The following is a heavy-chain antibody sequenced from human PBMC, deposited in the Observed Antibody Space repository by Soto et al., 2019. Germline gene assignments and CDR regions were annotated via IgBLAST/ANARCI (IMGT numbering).Heavy chain of an antibody. V-gene: IGHV4-59*08. J-gene: IGHJ4*01. CDR2: IYYSGST. D-gene: IGHD6-13*01. CDR1: GDSMNNYY. CDR3: ARYMRTTTAAGVAFDY. Sequence: PSETRSLTCTVSGDSMNNYYWSWIRQPPGKGLEWIGFIYYSGSTNYSPSLTSRVAMSVDTSKNQFSLMLSSVTAADTALYYCARYMRTTTAAGVAFDYWGHGILVTVSS.